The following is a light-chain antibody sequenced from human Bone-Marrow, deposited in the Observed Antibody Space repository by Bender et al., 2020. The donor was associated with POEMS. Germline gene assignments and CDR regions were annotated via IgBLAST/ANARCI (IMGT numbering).Light chain of an antibody. J-gene: IGLJ3*02. Sequence: SYDLTQPPSVSVSPGQTARITCSGDKLGDKFASWHHQKPGQPPVLVIYQDDRRPSGIPERFSGSNSGNTATLTISGTQAMDEADYYCQAWDSGTVVFGGGTKLTVL. V-gene: IGLV3-1*01. CDR1: KLGDKF. CDR2: QDD. CDR3: QAWDSGTVV.